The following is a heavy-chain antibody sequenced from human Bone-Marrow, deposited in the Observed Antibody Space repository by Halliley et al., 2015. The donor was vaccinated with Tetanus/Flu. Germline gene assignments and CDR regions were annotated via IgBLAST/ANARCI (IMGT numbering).Heavy chain of an antibody. CDR1: GDSSDTYH. CDR3: ARASGNAFDV. CDR2: IYYSGST. J-gene: IGHJ3*01. Sequence: LRLSCTVSGDSSDTYHWSWIRQPPGKGLQWIGYIYYSGSTNYNPSLQSRVTISTGTSENHLSLRVTSVTAADTAIYYCARASGNAFDVWGPGTVVTVSS. V-gene: IGHV4-59*08.